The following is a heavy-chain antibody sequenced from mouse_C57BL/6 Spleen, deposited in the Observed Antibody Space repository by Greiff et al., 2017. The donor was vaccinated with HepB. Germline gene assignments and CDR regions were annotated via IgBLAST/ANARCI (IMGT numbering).Heavy chain of an antibody. V-gene: IGHV1S81*02. CDR2: TNPTNGRT. D-gene: IGHD1-1*01. Sequence: VQLQQSGAELVKAGASVKMSCKASGYTFTSYWMHWVKQRLGQGLEWFAETNPTNGRTYYNEKFKSKATLTVDKSSSTAYMLLSGPTFEDSAVYYCAPIKTIVATYSDYWGQGTTLTVSS. CDR1: GYTFTSYW. J-gene: IGHJ2*01. CDR3: APIKTIVATYSDY.